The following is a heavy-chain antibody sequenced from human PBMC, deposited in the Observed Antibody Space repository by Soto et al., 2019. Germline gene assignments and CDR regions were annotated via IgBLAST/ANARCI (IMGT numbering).Heavy chain of an antibody. CDR1: GGSISSGGYY. CDR2: IYYSGSS. CDR3: ARDRPRYCSGGSCYSGGGAFDI. D-gene: IGHD2-15*01. V-gene: IGHV4-31*03. Sequence: QVQLQESGPGLVKPSQTLSLTCTVSGGSISSGGYYWSWIRQHPGKGLEWIGYIYYSGSSYYNPSLTSRVTISVDTSKNQFSLKLSSVTAADTAVYYCARDRPRYCSGGSCYSGGGAFDIWGQGTMVTVSS. J-gene: IGHJ3*02.